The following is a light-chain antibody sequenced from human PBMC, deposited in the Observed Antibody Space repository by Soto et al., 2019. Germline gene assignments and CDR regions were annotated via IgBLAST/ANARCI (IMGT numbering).Light chain of an antibody. CDR3: CSYAGDSTVG. J-gene: IGLJ1*01. Sequence: QSALTQPASVSGSPVQSITISCTDTNGYVGSYTLVSWYQQHPGEAPKLLIYEGTKRPSGVSNRFSGSKSGNTASLTISGLQAEDEADDYCCSYAGDSTVGFGSVTKVTVL. CDR1: NGYVGSYTL. V-gene: IGLV2-23*03. CDR2: EGT.